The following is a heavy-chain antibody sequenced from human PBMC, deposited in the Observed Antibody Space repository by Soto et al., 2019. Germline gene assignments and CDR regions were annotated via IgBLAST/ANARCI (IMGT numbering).Heavy chain of an antibody. D-gene: IGHD6-19*01. CDR2: ISKDGLDR. CDR1: GFTFSGFG. CDR3: ASPREGQWLVFDH. V-gene: IGHV3-30*19. Sequence: PGGSLRLSCVVSGFTFSGFGMHWVRQSPGEGLAWVASISKDGLDRYYSESVKGRFTISRDDSKNTVFLQMNSLKVEDTAAYFCASPREGQWLVFDHWGQRTLVTVSS. J-gene: IGHJ4*02.